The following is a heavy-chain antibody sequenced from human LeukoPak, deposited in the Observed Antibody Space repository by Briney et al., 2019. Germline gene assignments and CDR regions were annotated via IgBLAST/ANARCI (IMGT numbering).Heavy chain of an antibody. V-gene: IGHV3-33*03. CDR3: ASLGKVATIA. CDR2: IWYDGSNK. D-gene: IGHD5-12*01. CDR1: GFTFSSYG. J-gene: IGHJ5*02. Sequence: GRSLRLSCAASGFTFSSYGMHWVRQAPGKGLEWVAVIWYDGSNKYYADSVKGRFTISRDNAKNSLYLQMNSLRAEDTAVYYCASLGKVATIAWGQGTLVTVSS.